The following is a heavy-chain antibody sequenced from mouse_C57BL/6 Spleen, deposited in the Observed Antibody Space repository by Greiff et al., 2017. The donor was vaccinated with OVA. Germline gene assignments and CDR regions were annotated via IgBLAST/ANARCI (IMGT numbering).Heavy chain of an antibody. D-gene: IGHD1-1*01. CDR2: IWTGGGT. J-gene: IGHJ2*01. Sequence: VKLMESGPGLVAPSQSLSITCTVSGFSLTSYAISWVRQPPGKGLAWLGVIWTGGGTNYNSALKSRLSISKDNSKSQVFLKMNSLQTDDTARYYCARNEDYYGSSFDYWGQGTTLTVSS. V-gene: IGHV2-9-1*01. CDR1: GFSLTSYA. CDR3: ARNEDYYGSSFDY.